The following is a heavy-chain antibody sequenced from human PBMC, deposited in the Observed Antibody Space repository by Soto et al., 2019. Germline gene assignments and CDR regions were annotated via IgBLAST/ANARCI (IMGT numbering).Heavy chain of an antibody. Sequence: EVQLLESGGGLVQPGGSLRLSCAASGFTFSSYAMSWVRQAPGKGLEWVSAISGSGGSTYYADSVKGRFTISRDNFKNTLYLQMNSLRAEDTAVYYCAKRGELPSRGFDYWGQGTLVTVSS. CDR3: AKRGELPSRGFDY. CDR1: GFTFSSYA. V-gene: IGHV3-23*01. D-gene: IGHD1-26*01. J-gene: IGHJ4*02. CDR2: ISGSGGST.